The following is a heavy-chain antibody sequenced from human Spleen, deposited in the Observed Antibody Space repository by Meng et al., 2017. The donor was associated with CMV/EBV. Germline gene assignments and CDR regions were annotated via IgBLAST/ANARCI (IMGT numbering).Heavy chain of an antibody. V-gene: IGHV4-39*07. CDR3: ARGAYYDFWSSYKRFDP. CDR1: SSSYY. CDR2: IYSSGST. J-gene: IGHJ5*02. D-gene: IGHD3-3*01. Sequence: SSSYYWGWIRQPPGKGPEWIGNIYSSGSTYYYYNPSLKSRVTISVDTSKNQFSLTLNSVTAADTAMYYCARGAYYDFWSSYKRFDPWGQGTLVTVSS.